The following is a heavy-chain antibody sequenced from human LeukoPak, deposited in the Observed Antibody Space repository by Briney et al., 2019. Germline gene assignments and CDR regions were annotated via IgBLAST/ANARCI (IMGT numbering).Heavy chain of an antibody. CDR1: GGTFSSYA. CDR3: ALTFSGPRGFDAFDI. D-gene: IGHD6-19*01. V-gene: IGHV1-69*06. CDR2: IIPIFGTA. J-gene: IGHJ3*02. Sequence: SVKVSCKASGGTFSSYAISWVRQAPGQGLEWMGGIIPIFGTANYAQKFQGRVTITADRSTSTAYMELSSLRSEDTAVYYCALTFSGPRGFDAFDIWGQGTMVTVSS.